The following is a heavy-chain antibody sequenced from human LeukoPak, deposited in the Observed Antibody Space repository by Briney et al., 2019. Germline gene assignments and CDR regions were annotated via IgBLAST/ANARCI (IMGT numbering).Heavy chain of an antibody. D-gene: IGHD3-22*01. J-gene: IGHJ6*02. CDR2: ISGSGGST. CDR3: AKYDSSGYYYYYYGMDV. Sequence: GGSLTLSCAASGFTFSSYAMSWVRQAPGKGLEWVSAISGSGGSTYYADSVKGRFTISRDNSKNTLYLQMNSLRAEDTAVYYCAKYDSSGYYYYYYGMDVWGQGTTVTVSS. V-gene: IGHV3-23*01. CDR1: GFTFSSYA.